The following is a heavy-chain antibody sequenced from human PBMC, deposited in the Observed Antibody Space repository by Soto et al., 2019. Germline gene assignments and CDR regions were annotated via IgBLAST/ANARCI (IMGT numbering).Heavy chain of an antibody. CDR1: CDCIISSKSH. D-gene: IGHD3-3*02. CDR3: VRYDRINMKPYSPEGFHI. V-gene: IGHV4-39*01. J-gene: IGHJ3*02. Sequence: RSGALSRTCVFPCDCIISSKSHWGWTRQPPGKGLEYIGSVYYGGAIFYSGNIYYNPSLKSRVTISVDTSKNQFSLRLSSVTAADTGVYYCVRYDRINMKPYSPEGFHIWGQGTMVTVSS. CDR2: VYYGGAIFYSGNI.